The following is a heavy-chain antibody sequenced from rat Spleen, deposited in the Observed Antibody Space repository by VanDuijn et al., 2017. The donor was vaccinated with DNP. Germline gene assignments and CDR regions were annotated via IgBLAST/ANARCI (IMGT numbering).Heavy chain of an antibody. CDR3: TTRGNYGGYDY. D-gene: IGHD1-11*01. CDR2: IIYDGSRT. V-gene: IGHV5S10*01. CDR1: GFTFSEYN. J-gene: IGHJ2*01. Sequence: EVQLVESGGGLVQPGRSLKLSCAASGFTFSEYNMAWVRQAPKKGLEWVATIIYDGSRTYYRDSVTGRFTISRDFAKSTLYLQMDSLRSEDSATYYCTTRGNYGGYDYWGQGVMVTVSS.